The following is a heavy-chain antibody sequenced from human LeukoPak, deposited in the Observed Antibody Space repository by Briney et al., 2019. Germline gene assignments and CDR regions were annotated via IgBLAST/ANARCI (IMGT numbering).Heavy chain of an antibody. D-gene: IGHD3-3*01. Sequence: GGSLRLSCAASGFTFSSYSMNWVRQAPGKGLEWVSYISSSSSTIYYADSVKGRFTISRDNAKNSLYLQMNSLRAEDTAVYYCAISANYDFWSSDAFDIWGQGTMVTVSS. CDR1: GFTFSSYS. V-gene: IGHV3-48*01. CDR2: ISSSSSTI. J-gene: IGHJ3*02. CDR3: AISANYDFWSSDAFDI.